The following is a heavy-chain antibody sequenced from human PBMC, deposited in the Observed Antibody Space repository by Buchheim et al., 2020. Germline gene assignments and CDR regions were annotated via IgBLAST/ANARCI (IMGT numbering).Heavy chain of an antibody. V-gene: IGHV3-30*18. D-gene: IGHD4-17*01. CDR3: AKDVSDYGDYYFDY. CDR1: GFTFSSYG. J-gene: IGHJ4*02. Sequence: QVQLVESGGGVVQPGRSLRLSCAASGFTFSSYGMHWVRQAPGKGLEWVAVISYDGSNKYYADSVKGRFTISRDNSKNTLYLPKNSLRAEDTAVYYCAKDVSDYGDYYFDYWGQGTL. CDR2: ISYDGSNK.